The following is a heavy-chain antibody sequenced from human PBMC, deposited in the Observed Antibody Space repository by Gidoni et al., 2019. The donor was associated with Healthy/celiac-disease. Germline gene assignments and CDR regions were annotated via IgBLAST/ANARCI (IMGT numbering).Heavy chain of an antibody. J-gene: IGHJ4*02. CDR1: GFTFSDYY. D-gene: IGHD5-18*01. CDR2: SSSSGSTI. Sequence: QVQLVESGGGLVKPGGSLRLSCAASGFTFSDYYMSWISKAPGKGLEWLSYSSSSGSTIYYADSGKGRFTISRDNAKNSLYLQMNSLRAEDTAVYYCAREGLDTAMGRGYFDYWGQGTLVTVSS. V-gene: IGHV3-11*01. CDR3: AREGLDTAMGRGYFDY.